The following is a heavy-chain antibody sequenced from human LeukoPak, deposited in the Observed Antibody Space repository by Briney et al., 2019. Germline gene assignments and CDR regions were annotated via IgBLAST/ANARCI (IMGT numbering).Heavy chain of an antibody. CDR1: GYTFTGYY. D-gene: IGHD2-15*01. J-gene: IGHJ5*02. Sequence: ASVKVSCKASGYTFTGYYMHWVRQAPGQGLEWMGWINPNSGGTNYAQKFQGWVTMTRDASISTAYMELSRLRSDDTAVYYCARGANVVVVAATGGYWFDPWSQGTLVTVSS. V-gene: IGHV1-2*04. CDR3: ARGANVVVVAATGGYWFDP. CDR2: INPNSGGT.